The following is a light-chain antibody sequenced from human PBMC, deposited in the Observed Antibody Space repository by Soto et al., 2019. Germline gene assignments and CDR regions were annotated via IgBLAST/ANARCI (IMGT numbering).Light chain of an antibody. CDR3: QHYNSYSEA. V-gene: IGKV1-5*03. J-gene: IGKJ1*01. CDR1: QTISSW. Sequence: DIQMTQSPSTLAGSVGDRVTITCRASQTISSWLAWYQQNTGKAPKILIYKASTLKSGVPSRFSGSGSGTEFTPAISRLQPDDLETYYCQHYNSYSEAFGQGTKVDIK. CDR2: KAS.